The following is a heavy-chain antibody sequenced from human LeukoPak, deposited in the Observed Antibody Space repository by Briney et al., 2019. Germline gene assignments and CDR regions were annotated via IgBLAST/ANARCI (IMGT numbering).Heavy chain of an antibody. V-gene: IGHV3-23*01. J-gene: IGHJ4*02. Sequence: PGGSLRLSCAASGFTFSSYAMSWLRQAPGKGLEWVSTISGSGGSTYYADSVKGRFTISRDNSKNTLYLQMNSLRAEDTAVYYCAKDRGYCSSTSCYGETTWGQGTLVTVSS. CDR2: ISGSGGST. CDR1: GFTFSSYA. D-gene: IGHD2-2*01. CDR3: AKDRGYCSSTSCYGETT.